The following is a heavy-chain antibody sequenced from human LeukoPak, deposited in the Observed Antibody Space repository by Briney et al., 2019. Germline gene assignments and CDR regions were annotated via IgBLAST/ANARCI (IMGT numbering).Heavy chain of an antibody. CDR3: ARGRRYYDSSGYYYFDY. V-gene: IGHV4-34*01. CDR2: INHSGST. Sequence: SQTLSLTCAVYGGSFSGYYWSWIRQPPGKGLEWIGEINHSGSTNYNPSLKSRVTISVDTSKNQFSLKLSSVTAADTAVYYCARGRRYYDSSGYYYFDYWGQGTLVTVSS. D-gene: IGHD3-22*01. J-gene: IGHJ4*02. CDR1: GGSFSGYY.